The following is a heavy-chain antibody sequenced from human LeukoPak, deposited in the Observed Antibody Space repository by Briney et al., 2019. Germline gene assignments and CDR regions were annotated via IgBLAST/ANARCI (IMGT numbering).Heavy chain of an antibody. CDR3: AREGRGNSAGFDY. V-gene: IGHV4-4*02. D-gene: IGHD4-23*01. J-gene: IGHJ4*02. CDR2: IYHSGST. CDR1: GGYISSGNW. Sequence: SETLSLTCAVSGGYISSGNWWSWVRQPPGKGLEWIGEIYHSGSTNYNPSLKSRVTISVDKSKNQFSLKLSSVTAADTAVYYCAREGRGNSAGFDYWGQGTLVTVSS.